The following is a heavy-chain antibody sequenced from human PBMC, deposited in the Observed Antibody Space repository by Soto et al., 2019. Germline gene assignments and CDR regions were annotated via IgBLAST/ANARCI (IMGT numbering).Heavy chain of an antibody. J-gene: IGHJ4*02. CDR3: ARTNSNRKWEIDY. D-gene: IGHD1-26*01. Sequence: PGESLKISCKGSGYSFTSYWIGWVRQMPGKGLEWMGIIYPADSDTRYSPSFQGQVTISADKSINTAYLQSTSLKASDTAMYYCARTNSNRKWEIDYWGQGTLVTVSS. CDR1: GYSFTSYW. V-gene: IGHV5-51*01. CDR2: IYPADSDT.